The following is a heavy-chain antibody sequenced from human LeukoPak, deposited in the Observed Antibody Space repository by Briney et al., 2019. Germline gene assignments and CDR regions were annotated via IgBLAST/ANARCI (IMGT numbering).Heavy chain of an antibody. J-gene: IGHJ4*02. CDR1: GDSISSGGYS. Sequence: SETLSLTCAVSGDSISSGGYSWSWIRQPPGKGLEWIGYIYHSGSTYYNPSLKSRVTISVDKSKNQFSLSLSSVTAADTAVYHCARGLYGSDSYWGQGNLVTVSS. CDR2: IYHSGST. CDR3: ARGLYGSDSY. V-gene: IGHV4-30-2*01. D-gene: IGHD6-19*01.